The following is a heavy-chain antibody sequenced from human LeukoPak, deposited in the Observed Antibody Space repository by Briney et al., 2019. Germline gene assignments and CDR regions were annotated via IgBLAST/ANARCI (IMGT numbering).Heavy chain of an antibody. CDR3: ARTTYYDFWSGYRADQFDP. J-gene: IGHJ5*02. CDR2: VYHGGST. D-gene: IGHD3-3*01. CDR1: GYSISSGYY. V-gene: IGHV4-38-2*01. Sequence: SETLSLTCAVSGYSISSGYYWGWIRQPPGKGLEWIGSVYHGGSTYYNPSLRCRVTISVDTSKNQFSLKLSSVTAADTAVYYCARTTYYDFWSGYRADQFDPWGQGTLVTVSS.